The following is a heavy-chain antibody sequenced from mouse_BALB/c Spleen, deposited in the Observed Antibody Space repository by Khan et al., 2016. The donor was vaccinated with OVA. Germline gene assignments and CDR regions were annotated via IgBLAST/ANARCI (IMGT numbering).Heavy chain of an antibody. CDR3: AKVYRSDFDY. CDR1: GYSFTGYF. J-gene: IGHJ2*01. CDR2: INPHVGET. V-gene: IGHV1-20*02. D-gene: IGHD1-1*01. Sequence: IQLVQSGPELVKPGASVKISCKASGYSFTGYFMNWVMQSHGKSLEWIGRINPHVGETLFNPKFKGKATLTVDESSSTALMELRSLASEASAVYYCAKVYRSDFDYWGQGTTLTVSS.